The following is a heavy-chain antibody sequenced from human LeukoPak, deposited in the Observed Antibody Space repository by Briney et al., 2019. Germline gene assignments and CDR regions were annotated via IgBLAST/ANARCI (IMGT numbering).Heavy chain of an antibody. CDR3: ARYREGYNYVPHALDI. CDR2: IYARGNT. V-gene: IGHV4-61*02. D-gene: IGHD5-24*01. Sequence: SETLSLTCTVSGASVSSTDYFWNWIRQPPGKGLEWRGRIYARGNTDYNPSLKSRVTMSLDTSKNQFSLNMNSVTAAESAVYCCARYREGYNYVPHALDIWGQGTVVTVSS. J-gene: IGHJ3*02. CDR1: GASVSSTDYF.